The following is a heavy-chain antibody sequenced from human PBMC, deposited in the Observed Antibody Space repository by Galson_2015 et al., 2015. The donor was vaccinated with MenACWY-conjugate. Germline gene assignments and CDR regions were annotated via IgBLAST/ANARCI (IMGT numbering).Heavy chain of an antibody. Sequence: SLRLSCAASGFTFSNYAMTWVRQAPGKGLEWVSPISASGGITNYADSGKGRFTISSGNYDKTLFLQMNNLRAEDTAVYYCAKDLWARESSYGPFEYWGQGTLVTFSS. CDR1: GFTFSNYA. D-gene: IGHD5-18*01. CDR3: AKDLWARESSYGPFEY. J-gene: IGHJ4*02. V-gene: IGHV3-23*01. CDR2: ISASGGIT.